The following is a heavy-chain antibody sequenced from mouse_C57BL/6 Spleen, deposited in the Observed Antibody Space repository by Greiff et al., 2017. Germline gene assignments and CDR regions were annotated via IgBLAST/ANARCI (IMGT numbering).Heavy chain of an antibody. D-gene: IGHD2-1*01. CDR3: ANGNYAGFAY. Sequence: QVQLQQPGAELVMPGASVKLSCKASGYTFTSYWMHWVKQRPGQGLEWIGEIDPSDSYTNYNQKFKGKSTLTVDKSSSTAYMQLSSLTSEDSAVYYCANGNYAGFAYWGQGTLVTVSA. J-gene: IGHJ3*01. V-gene: IGHV1-69*01. CDR1: GYTFTSYW. CDR2: IDPSDSYT.